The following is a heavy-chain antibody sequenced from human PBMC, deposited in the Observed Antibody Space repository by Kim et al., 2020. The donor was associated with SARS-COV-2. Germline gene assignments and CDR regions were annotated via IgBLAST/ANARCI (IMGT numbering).Heavy chain of an antibody. V-gene: IGHV3-23*01. CDR1: GFTFSSFA. J-gene: IGHJ4*02. CDR2: ISGVGDTT. D-gene: IGHD2-2*02. Sequence: GGSLRLSCAAPGFTFSSFAMSWVRQAPGKGLEWVTAISGVGDTTYYADSVKGRFTISRDNSKSTWYLQMNSLRAEDTALYYCAKSITTSCYTSIDYWGQG. CDR3: AKSITTSCYTSIDY.